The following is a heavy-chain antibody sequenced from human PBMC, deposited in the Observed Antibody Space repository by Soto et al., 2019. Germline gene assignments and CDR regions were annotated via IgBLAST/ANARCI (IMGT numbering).Heavy chain of an antibody. Sequence: SETLSLTCTVSGGSISSYYWSWIRQPPGKGLEWIGYIYYSGSTNYNPSLKSRVTISVDTSKNQFSLKLSSVTAADTAVYYCARSVGYAWFDPWGQGTLVTVSS. CDR2: IYYSGST. V-gene: IGHV4-59*01. CDR1: GGSISSYY. J-gene: IGHJ5*02. D-gene: IGHD5-12*01. CDR3: ARSVGYAWFDP.